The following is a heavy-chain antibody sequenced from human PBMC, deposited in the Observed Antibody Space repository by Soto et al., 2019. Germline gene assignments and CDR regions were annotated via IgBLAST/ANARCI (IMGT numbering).Heavy chain of an antibody. CDR1: GFTFSSYG. V-gene: IGHV3-33*01. J-gene: IGHJ6*02. CDR3: ARGVFKVGYGSGNWAPYGMDV. Sequence: PGGSMRLSCAASGFTFSSYGMHWVRQAPGKGLEWVAVIWYDGSNKYYADSVKGRFTISRHNSKNTLYLQMNSLRAEDTAVYYCARGVFKVGYGSGNWAPYGMDVWGQGTTVTVSS. CDR2: IWYDGSNK. D-gene: IGHD3-10*01.